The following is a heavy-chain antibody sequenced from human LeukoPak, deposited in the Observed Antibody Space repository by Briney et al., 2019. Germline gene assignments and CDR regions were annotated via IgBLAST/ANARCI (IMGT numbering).Heavy chain of an antibody. D-gene: IGHD6-19*01. Sequence: GASVKVSCKASGYTFTSYDINWVRQATGQGLEWMGWMNPNSGNTGYAQKFQGRVTMARNTSISTAYMELSSLRSEDTAVYYCARRYSSGWYDYYYYYMDVWGKGTTVTISS. J-gene: IGHJ6*03. V-gene: IGHV1-8*01. CDR1: GYTFTSYD. CDR3: ARRYSSGWYDYYYYYMDV. CDR2: MNPNSGNT.